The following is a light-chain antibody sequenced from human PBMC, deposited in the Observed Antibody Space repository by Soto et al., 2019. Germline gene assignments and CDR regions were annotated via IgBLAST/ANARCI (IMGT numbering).Light chain of an antibody. V-gene: IGLV1-44*01. J-gene: IGLJ7*01. CDR3: AAWDDSLNGPV. Sequence: QSVLTQPPSASGTPGQRVTISCSGSSSNLGSNTVNWYQQLPGTAPKLLIYSNNQRPSGVPDRFSGSKSGTSASLAISGLQSEDEADYYFAAWDDSLNGPVFGGGTQLTVL. CDR2: SNN. CDR1: SSNLGSNT.